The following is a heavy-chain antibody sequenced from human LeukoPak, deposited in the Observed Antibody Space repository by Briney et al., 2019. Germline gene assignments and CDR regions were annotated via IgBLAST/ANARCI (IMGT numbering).Heavy chain of an antibody. Sequence: PSETLSLTCAVSGGSISNYYCSWIRQPPGKGLEWLGYIHYSGYTNYNPSLKIRVTISVDTSKNQFSLNLSSVTAADTAVYYCARHWGSDWYFDLWGRGTLVTVSS. CDR3: ARHWGSDWYFDL. CDR2: IHYSGYT. V-gene: IGHV4-59*01. D-gene: IGHD7-27*01. J-gene: IGHJ2*01. CDR1: GGSISNYY.